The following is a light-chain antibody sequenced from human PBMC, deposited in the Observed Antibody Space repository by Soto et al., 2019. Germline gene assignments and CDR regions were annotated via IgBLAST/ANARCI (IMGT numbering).Light chain of an antibody. V-gene: IGLV3-9*01. J-gene: IGLJ3*02. Sequence: SYELTQPFSVSGALGQTARLTCGGNNIGSKNVHWYQQKPGQAPVLVIYRDSNRFSGLPERVSGSNSGNTATLTISRAQAGDEADYYCQVWDSTTVFGGGTKLTVL. CDR1: NIGSKN. CDR3: QVWDSTTV. CDR2: RDS.